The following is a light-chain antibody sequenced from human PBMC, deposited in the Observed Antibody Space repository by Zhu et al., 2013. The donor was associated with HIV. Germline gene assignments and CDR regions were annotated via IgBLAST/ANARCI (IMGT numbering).Light chain of an antibody. J-gene: IGKJ1*01. CDR1: QGISSA. V-gene: IGKV1-13*02. CDR2: DAS. CDR3: QKFNSAPRT. Sequence: TQSPSSLSASVGDRVTITCRASQGISSALAWYQQKPGKAPKLLIYDASSLESGVPSRFSGSGSGTDFTLTISSLQPEDFATYYCQKFNSAPRTFGQRDQGGNQT.